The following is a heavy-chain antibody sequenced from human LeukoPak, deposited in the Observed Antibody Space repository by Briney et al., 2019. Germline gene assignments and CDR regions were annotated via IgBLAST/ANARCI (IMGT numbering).Heavy chain of an antibody. CDR2: INHSGSA. CDR1: GGSFSVYC. CDR3: ACRELMDV. Sequence: SETLSLTCAVYGGSFSVYCWSWIRQSPGRGLKWIGEINHSGSANYNPSLESRVTISIDTSKNQFSLKLSSVTAADTAVYYCACRELMDVWGQGTTVTVSS. J-gene: IGHJ6*02. D-gene: IGHD1-7*01. V-gene: IGHV4-34*01.